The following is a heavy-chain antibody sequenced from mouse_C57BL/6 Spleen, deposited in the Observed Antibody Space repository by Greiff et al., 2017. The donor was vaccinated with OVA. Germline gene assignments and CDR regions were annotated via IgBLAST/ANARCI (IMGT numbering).Heavy chain of an antibody. V-gene: IGHV2-9-1*01. CDR2: IWTGGGT. J-gene: IGHJ1*03. CDR1: GFSLTSYA. CDR3: ARNRYGYDGYFDV. D-gene: IGHD2-2*01. Sequence: QVQLQQSGPGLVAPSQSLSITCTVSGFSLTSYAISWVRQPPGKGLEWLGVIWTGGGTNYNSALKSRLSISKDNSKSQVFLKTNSRQTDDTASYYCARNRYGYDGYFDVWGTGTTVTVSS.